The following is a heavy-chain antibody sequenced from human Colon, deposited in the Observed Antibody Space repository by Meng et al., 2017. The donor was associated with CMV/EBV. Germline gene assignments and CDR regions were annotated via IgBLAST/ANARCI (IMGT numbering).Heavy chain of an antibody. CDR2: IDPHNTGT. D-gene: IGHD2-2*01. J-gene: IGHJ4*02. Sequence: ASVKVSCKTSGYTFSDYYLNWVRQAPGQGLEWMGWIDPHNTGTNYAQKFQGRVTMTRDTSTSTVFMELIRLTSDDPAVYFCARTKSTTSRSSLNYWGQGTLVTVSS. V-gene: IGHV1-2*02. CDR1: GYTFSDYY. CDR3: ARTKSTTSRSSLNY.